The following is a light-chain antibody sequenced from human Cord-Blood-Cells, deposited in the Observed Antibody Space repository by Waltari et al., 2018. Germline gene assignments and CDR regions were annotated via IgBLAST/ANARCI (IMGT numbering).Light chain of an antibody. CDR3: QQYDNWPLT. Sequence: EIVLTQSPATLSVSPGERATLSCRGSQRVSSNLAWYQQKTCQAPRLLIYGASTSATGIPARFSGSGSGTEYTLTISSLQSEDFAVYYCQQYDNWPLTFGGGTKVEIK. V-gene: IGKV3-15*01. CDR1: QRVSSN. CDR2: GAS. J-gene: IGKJ4*01.